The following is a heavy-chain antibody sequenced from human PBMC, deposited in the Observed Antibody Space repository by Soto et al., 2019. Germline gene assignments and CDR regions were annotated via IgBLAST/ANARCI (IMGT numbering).Heavy chain of an antibody. CDR3: ARGQRFSDCFDP. V-gene: IGHV4-4*07. CDR1: GGTISGYY. D-gene: IGHD3-3*01. Sequence: SETLSLTCTVTGGTISGYYWTRIRQSAGGGREGIGRIYSSGSTNYNPSLKSRGTISLDTSIKHFSLGLSSVTAADTAVYYCARGQRFSDCFDPWGQGTLVTVSS. J-gene: IGHJ5*02. CDR2: IYSSGST.